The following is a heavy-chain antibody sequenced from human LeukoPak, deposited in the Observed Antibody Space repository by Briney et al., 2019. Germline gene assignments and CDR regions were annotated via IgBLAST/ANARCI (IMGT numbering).Heavy chain of an antibody. V-gene: IGHV4-34*01. Sequence: SGTLSLTCAVYGGSFSGYYWSWIRQPPGKGLEWIGEINHSGSTNYNPSLKSRVTISVDTSKNQFSLKLSSVTAADTAVYYCASNDSSSWLAFDYWGQGTLVTVSS. CDR2: INHSGST. J-gene: IGHJ4*02. CDR3: ASNDSSSWLAFDY. D-gene: IGHD6-13*01. CDR1: GGSFSGYY.